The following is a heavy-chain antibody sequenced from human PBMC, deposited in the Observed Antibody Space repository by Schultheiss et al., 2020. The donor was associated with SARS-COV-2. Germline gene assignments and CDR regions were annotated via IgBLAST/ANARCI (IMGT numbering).Heavy chain of an antibody. D-gene: IGHD6-13*01. Sequence: GGSLRLSCAASGFTFSSYAMHWVRQAPGKGLEWVAVISYDGSNKYYADSVKGRFTISRDNSKNTLYLQMNSLRAEDTAVYYCASHLRSNWFDYWGQGTLVTVSS. V-gene: IGHV3-30-3*01. CDR2: ISYDGSNK. CDR1: GFTFSSYA. CDR3: ASHLRSNWFDY. J-gene: IGHJ4*02.